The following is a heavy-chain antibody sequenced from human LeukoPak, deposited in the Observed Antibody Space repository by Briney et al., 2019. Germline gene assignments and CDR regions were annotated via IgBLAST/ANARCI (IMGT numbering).Heavy chain of an antibody. CDR3: ARPRGYSGYDLRSWFGL. CDR2: ISAYNGNT. V-gene: IGHV1-18*04. CDR1: GYTFTSYG. Sequence: GASVKVSCKASGYTFTSYGISWVRQAPGQGLEWMGWISAYNGNTNYAQKLQGRVTMTTDTSTSTAYMELSSLRSEDTAVYYCARPRGYSGYDLRSWFGLWGQGTLVTVSS. J-gene: IGHJ5*02. D-gene: IGHD5-12*01.